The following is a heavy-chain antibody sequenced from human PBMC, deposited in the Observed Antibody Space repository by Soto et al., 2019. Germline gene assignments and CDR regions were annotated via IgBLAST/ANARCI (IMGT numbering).Heavy chain of an antibody. CDR3: ARESADYGGNGFWPTDY. V-gene: IGHV1-69*01. D-gene: IGHD4-17*01. J-gene: IGHJ4*02. Sequence: QVQLVQSGAEVKKPGSSMKVSCKASGGTFSSYAISWVRQAPGQGLEWMGGIIPIFGTANYAQKFQGRVTITADESTSTAYMELSSLRSEDTAVYYCARESADYGGNGFWPTDYWGQGTLVTVSS. CDR2: IIPIFGTA. CDR1: GGTFSSYA.